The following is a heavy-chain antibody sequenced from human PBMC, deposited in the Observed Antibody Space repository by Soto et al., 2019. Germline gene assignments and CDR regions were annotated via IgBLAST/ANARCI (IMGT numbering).Heavy chain of an antibody. V-gene: IGHV3-30*18. D-gene: IGHD1-7*01. J-gene: IGHJ6*03. Sequence: GGSLRLSCAASAFTFSSYGMHWVRQAPGKGLEWVAVISYDGSNKYYADAVKGRFTISRDNSKNTLYLQMNSLRAEDTAVYYCAKESLLNTYDITGTTQYYYYMEVWGKGTTVTACS. CDR1: AFTFSSYG. CDR2: ISYDGSNK. CDR3: AKESLLNTYDITGTTQYYYYMEV.